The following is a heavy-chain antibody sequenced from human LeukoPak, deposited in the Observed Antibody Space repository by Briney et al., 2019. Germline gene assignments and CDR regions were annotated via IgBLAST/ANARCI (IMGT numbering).Heavy chain of an antibody. J-gene: IGHJ4*02. V-gene: IGHV1-8*01. Sequence: GASVKVSCKASGYTFTSYDINWVRQATGQGLEWMGWMNPNSGNTGYAQKFQGRVTVTRNTSISTAYMELSSLRSEDTAVYYCARGRVGWELLRSSIYYFDYWGQGTLVTVSS. CDR3: ARGRVGWELLRSSIYYFDY. CDR2: MNPNSGNT. D-gene: IGHD1-26*01. CDR1: GYTFTSYD.